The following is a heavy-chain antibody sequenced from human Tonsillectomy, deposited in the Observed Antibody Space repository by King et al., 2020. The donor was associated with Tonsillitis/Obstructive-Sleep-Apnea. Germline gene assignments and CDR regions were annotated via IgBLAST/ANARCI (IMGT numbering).Heavy chain of an antibody. CDR2: ISGSGGST. J-gene: IGHJ5*02. CDR1: GFTFSSYA. Sequence: VQLVESGGGLVQPGGSLRLSCAASGFTFSSYAMSWVRQAPGKGLEWVSAISGSGGSTYYADSVTGRFTISRDNSKNTLYLQMNSLRAEDTSVYYCAPGGEWLGLYNWFDPWGQGTLVTVSS. CDR3: APGGEWLGLYNWFDP. V-gene: IGHV3-23*04. D-gene: IGHD6-19*01.